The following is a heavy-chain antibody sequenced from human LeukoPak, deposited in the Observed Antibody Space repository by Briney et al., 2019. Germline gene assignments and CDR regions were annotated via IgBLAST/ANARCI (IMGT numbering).Heavy chain of an antibody. CDR2: IYHSGST. CDR3: ARGLGVLYAGHFDY. D-gene: IGHD2-8*01. CDR1: GGSISSHY. Sequence: SETLSLTCTVSGGSISSHYWSWIRQPPGKGLEWIGYIYHSGSTNYNPSLKSRVTISVDTSKNQFSLKLSSVTAADTAVYYCARGLGVLYAGHFDYWGQGTLVTVSS. J-gene: IGHJ4*02. V-gene: IGHV4-59*11.